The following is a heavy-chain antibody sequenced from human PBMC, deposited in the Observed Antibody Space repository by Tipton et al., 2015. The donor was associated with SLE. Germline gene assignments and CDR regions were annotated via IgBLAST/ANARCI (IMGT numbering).Heavy chain of an antibody. CDR3: ARGNWNYQSY. J-gene: IGHJ4*02. D-gene: IGHD1-7*01. Sequence: TLSLTCTVSGGSISSGNYYWGRIRQPAGKALEWIGRVHISGSTNYNPSLKSRVTISVDTSKNQFSLTLSSVTAADTAIYYCARGNWNYQSYWGQGTLVTVSS. CDR1: GGSISSGNYY. V-gene: IGHV4-61*02. CDR2: VHISGST.